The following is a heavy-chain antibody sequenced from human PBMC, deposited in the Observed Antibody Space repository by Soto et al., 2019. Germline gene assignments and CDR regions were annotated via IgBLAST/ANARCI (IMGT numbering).Heavy chain of an antibody. CDR2: IYYSGST. CDR3: ASTAYLYSSSWYFDY. Sequence: QVQLQESGPGLVKPSQTLSLTCTVSGGSISSGGYYWSWIRQHPGKGLKWIGYIYYSGSTYYNPSLKSRVTISVDTSKNQFSLKLSSVTAADTAVYYCASTAYLYSSSWYFDYWGQGTLVTVSS. J-gene: IGHJ4*02. V-gene: IGHV4-31*03. CDR1: GGSISSGGYY. D-gene: IGHD6-13*01.